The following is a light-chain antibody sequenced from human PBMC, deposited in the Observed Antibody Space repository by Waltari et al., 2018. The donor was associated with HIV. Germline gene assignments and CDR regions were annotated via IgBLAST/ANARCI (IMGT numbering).Light chain of an antibody. CDR2: KAT. CDR3: QSRGIRGSYV. CDR1: VLTEEY. J-gene: IGLJ1*01. V-gene: IGLV3-25*03. Sequence: SYELTQPPSVSVFPGQTARITCSGAVLTEEYVYWYQPKPGQAPVLVIFKATERPSGIPERSSGSRSGTTVTLTITGVRPEDEGDYYCQSRGIRGSYVFGSGTKVTVL.